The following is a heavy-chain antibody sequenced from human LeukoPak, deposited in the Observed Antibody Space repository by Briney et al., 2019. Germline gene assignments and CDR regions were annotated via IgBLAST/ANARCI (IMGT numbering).Heavy chain of an antibody. D-gene: IGHD5-18*01. V-gene: IGHV1-69*13. J-gene: IGHJ3*02. CDR1: GGTFSSYA. Sequence: SVKVSCKASGGTFSSYAISWVRQAPGQGLEWMGGIIPIFGTANYAQKFQGRVTITADESTSTAYMELSSLRSEDTAVYYCARDGTAMVTRAFDIWGQGTMVTVSS. CDR2: IIPIFGTA. CDR3: ARDGTAMVTRAFDI.